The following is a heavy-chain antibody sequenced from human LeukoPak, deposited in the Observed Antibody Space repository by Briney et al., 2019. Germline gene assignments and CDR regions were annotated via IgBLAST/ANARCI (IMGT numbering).Heavy chain of an antibody. D-gene: IGHD3-22*01. V-gene: IGHV1-18*01. CDR2: ISAYNGNT. CDR3: ARGYYYDSSGYPIY. J-gene: IGHJ4*02. Sequence: GASVKVSCKASGYTFTSYGISWVRQAPGQGLEWMGWISAYNGNTNYAQKLQGRVTMTTDTSTSTAYMELRSLRSDDTAVYYCARGYYYDSSGYPIYWGQGTLVTVSS. CDR1: GYTFTSYG.